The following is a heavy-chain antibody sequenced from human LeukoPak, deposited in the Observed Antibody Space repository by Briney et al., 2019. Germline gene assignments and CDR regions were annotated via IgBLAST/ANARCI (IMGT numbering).Heavy chain of an antibody. Sequence: SETLSLTCTVSGYSISSGYYWGWIRQPPGKGLEWIGSIYHSGSTYYNPSLKSRVTISLDTSKDQFSLRLSSVTAADTAVYYCTRGHWALDSWCQGTLVTVSS. CDR1: GYSISSGYY. J-gene: IGHJ4*02. D-gene: IGHD7-27*01. CDR3: TRGHWALDS. V-gene: IGHV4-38-2*02. CDR2: IYHSGST.